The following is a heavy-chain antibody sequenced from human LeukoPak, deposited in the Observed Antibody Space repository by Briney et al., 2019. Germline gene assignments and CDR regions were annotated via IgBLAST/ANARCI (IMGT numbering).Heavy chain of an antibody. CDR1: GFSFSSYA. Sequence: GGSLRLSCAASGFSFSSYAMSWVRQAPGKGLKGVSAISSSGGWTYYADSVKGRFTISRDNSKNTLYLQMNSLRAEDTAVYYCVKDPYSSSSGGPYAMDVWGQGTTVTVSS. D-gene: IGHD6-6*01. J-gene: IGHJ6*02. CDR2: ISSSGGWT. CDR3: VKDPYSSSSGGPYAMDV. V-gene: IGHV3-23*01.